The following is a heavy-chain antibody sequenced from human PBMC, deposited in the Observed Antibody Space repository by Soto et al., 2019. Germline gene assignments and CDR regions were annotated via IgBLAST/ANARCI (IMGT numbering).Heavy chain of an antibody. Sequence: QVQLVESGGGVVQPGRSLRLSCAASGFIFNGYGLHWVRQAPGKGLEWVAMISYDGSNKYYADSMKGRFTISRDNSKNTMYLQMNSLRPEDTAVYYCAREGNGYKYYFDYWGQGTLVTVSS. V-gene: IGHV3-30*04. CDR1: GFIFNGYG. CDR3: AREGNGYKYYFDY. CDR2: ISYDGSNK. D-gene: IGHD5-12*01. J-gene: IGHJ4*02.